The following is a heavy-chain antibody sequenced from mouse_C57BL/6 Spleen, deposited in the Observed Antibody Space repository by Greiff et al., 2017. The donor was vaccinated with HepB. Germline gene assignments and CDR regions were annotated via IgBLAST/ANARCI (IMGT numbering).Heavy chain of an antibody. CDR2: IYPRSGNT. CDR3: AGGLRRSYFDY. J-gene: IGHJ2*01. D-gene: IGHD2-4*01. CDR1: GYTFTSYG. V-gene: IGHV1-81*01. Sequence: VKLQESGAELARPGASVKLSCKASGYTFTSYGISWVKQRTGQGLEWIGEIYPRSGNTYYNEKFKGKATLTADKSSSTAYMELRSLTSEDSAVYFCAGGLRRSYFDYWGQGTTLTVSS.